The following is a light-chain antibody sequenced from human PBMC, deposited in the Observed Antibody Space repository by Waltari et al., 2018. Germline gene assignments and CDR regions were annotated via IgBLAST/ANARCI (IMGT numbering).Light chain of an antibody. J-gene: IGKJ4*01. CDR3: QQYDGAVCT. CDR1: QSVSTIS. CDR2: SAS. V-gene: IGKV3-20*01. Sequence: CRASQSVSTISLAWYQQNAGQAPRLLIYSASNRAPGIPDRFSGSGSGTDFALTISSLEPEDSAMDYCQQYDGAVCTLGGGTKVESK.